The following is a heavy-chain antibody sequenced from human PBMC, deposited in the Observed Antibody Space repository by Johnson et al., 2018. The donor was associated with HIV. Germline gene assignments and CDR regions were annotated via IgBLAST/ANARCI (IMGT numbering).Heavy chain of an antibody. J-gene: IGHJ3*02. CDR2: INWNGGST. D-gene: IGHD1-26*01. CDR3: ARAGIVGATTAFDI. V-gene: IGHV3-20*04. Sequence: MQLVESGGGLVKPGGSLRLSCAASGFTFSDYYMSWVRQAPGKGLEWVSGINWNGGSTGYADSVKGRFTISRDNAKNSLYLHMNSLRAEDTALYYCARAGIVGATTAFDIWGQGTMVTVSS. CDR1: GFTFSDYY.